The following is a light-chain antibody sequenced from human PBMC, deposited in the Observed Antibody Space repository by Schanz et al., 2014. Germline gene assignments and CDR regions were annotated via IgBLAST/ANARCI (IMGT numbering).Light chain of an antibody. CDR2: DAS. V-gene: IGKV3-20*01. CDR1: QSVNTIY. J-gene: IGKJ5*01. CDR3: QQYDNWPPIT. Sequence: EIVLTQSPGTLSLSPGDGATLSCRASQSVNTIYLAWYQQKPGQAPRLVIYDASSRATGIPDRFSGSGSGTDFTLTISRLEPEDFAVYYCQQYDNWPPITFGQGTRLEIK.